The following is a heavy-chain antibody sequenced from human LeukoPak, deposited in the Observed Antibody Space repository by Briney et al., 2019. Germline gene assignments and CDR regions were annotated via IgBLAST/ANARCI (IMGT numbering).Heavy chain of an antibody. Sequence: GGSLRHSCAASGFTFSSYSMNWVREAPGKGLEWVSYISSSSSTIYYADSVKGRFTISRDNAKNSLYLQMNSLRAEDTAVYYCARTRDYYYYMDVWGKGTTVTVSS. CDR3: ARTRDYYYYMDV. V-gene: IGHV3-48*04. CDR2: ISSSSSTI. CDR1: GFTFSSYS. J-gene: IGHJ6*03.